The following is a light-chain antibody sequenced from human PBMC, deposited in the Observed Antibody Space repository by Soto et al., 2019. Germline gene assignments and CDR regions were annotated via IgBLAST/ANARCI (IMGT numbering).Light chain of an antibody. CDR3: QRRSKGRWT. V-gene: IGKV3-11*01. CDR2: DAS. Sequence: EIVLTQSPATLSLSPGERATLSCRASQSVSSYLAWYQQKPGQAPRLLIYDASNRATGIPARFSGSGSGTDFTLAISGLEPEDFAVYYCQRRSKGRWTVGQGTKVEIK. CDR1: QSVSSY. J-gene: IGKJ1*01.